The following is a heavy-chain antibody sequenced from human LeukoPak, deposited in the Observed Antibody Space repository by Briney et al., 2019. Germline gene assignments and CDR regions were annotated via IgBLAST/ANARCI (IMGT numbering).Heavy chain of an antibody. CDR3: AKIGYSSSSFDY. V-gene: IGHV3-7*01. Sequence: GGSLRLSCAAYGLRFSIYWMSWVRQAPGEGLEWVAYIKQDGSEKDYVDSMKGRFTISRDNAKNSVYLQVNSLRVEDTAVYYCAKIGYSSSSFDYWGQGTLVTVSS. CDR2: IKQDGSEK. CDR1: GLRFSIYW. J-gene: IGHJ4*02. D-gene: IGHD6-13*01.